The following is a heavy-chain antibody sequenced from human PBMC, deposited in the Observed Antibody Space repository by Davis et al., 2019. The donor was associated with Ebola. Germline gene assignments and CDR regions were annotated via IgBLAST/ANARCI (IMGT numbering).Heavy chain of an antibody. CDR3: ARLAAAGTVDWFDP. CDR2: ISAYNGNT. J-gene: IGHJ5*02. CDR1: GYTFTSYD. D-gene: IGHD6-13*01. V-gene: IGHV1-18*01. Sequence: ASVKVSCKASGYTFTSYDINWVRQAPGQGLEWMGWISAYNGNTNYAQKLQGRVTMTTDTSTSTAYMELRSLRSDDTAVYYCARLAAAGTVDWFDPWGQGTLVTVSS.